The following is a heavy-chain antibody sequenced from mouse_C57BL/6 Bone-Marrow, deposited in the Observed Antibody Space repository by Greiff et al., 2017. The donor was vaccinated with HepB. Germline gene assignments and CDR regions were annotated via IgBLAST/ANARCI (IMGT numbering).Heavy chain of an antibody. J-gene: IGHJ2*01. CDR3: TKWLLGYFDY. D-gene: IGHD2-3*01. CDR1: GFNITDYY. CDR2: IDPEDGET. V-gene: IGHV14-2*01. Sequence: EVQLQQSGAELVKPGASVKLSCTASGFNITDYYMHWVKQRTEQGLEWIGRIDPEDGETKYAQKFQGKATITADTSSNTAYLQLSRLTSEDAADYCGTKWLLGYFDYWGQGTTLTVSS.